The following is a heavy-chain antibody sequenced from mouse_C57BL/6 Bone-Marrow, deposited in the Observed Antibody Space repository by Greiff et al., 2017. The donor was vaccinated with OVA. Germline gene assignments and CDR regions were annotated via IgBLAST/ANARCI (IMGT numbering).Heavy chain of an antibody. CDR2: INYDGSST. V-gene: IGHV5-16*01. J-gene: IGHJ2*01. D-gene: IGHD2-4*01. Sequence: EVNVVESEGGLVQPGSSMKLSCTASGFTFSDYYMAWVRQVPEKGLEWVANINYDGSSTYYLDSLKSRFIISRDNAKNILYLQMSSLKSEDTATYYCARGDYGYFDYWGQGTTLTVSS. CDR1: GFTFSDYY. CDR3: ARGDYGYFDY.